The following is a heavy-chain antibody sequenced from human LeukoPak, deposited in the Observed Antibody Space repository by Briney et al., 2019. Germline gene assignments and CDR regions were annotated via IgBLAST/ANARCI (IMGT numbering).Heavy chain of an antibody. V-gene: IGHV3-21*01. CDR3: AKDDYDSSGYYYDDGLPPFDY. D-gene: IGHD3-22*01. Sequence: GGSLRLSCAASGFAFSSYNMDWVRQAPGKGLEWVSSISTSGAYIYYADSVKGRFTISRDNAKSSLYLLMNSLRAEDTAVYYCAKDDYDSSGYYYDDGLPPFDYWGQGTLVTVSS. CDR2: ISTSGAYI. CDR1: GFAFSSYN. J-gene: IGHJ4*02.